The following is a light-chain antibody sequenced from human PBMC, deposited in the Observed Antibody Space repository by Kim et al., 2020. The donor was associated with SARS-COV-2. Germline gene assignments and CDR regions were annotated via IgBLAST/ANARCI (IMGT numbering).Light chain of an antibody. CDR3: YSTDSSGNHRV. CDR2: EDS. V-gene: IGLV3-10*01. CDR1: ILPRKY. J-gene: IGLJ2*01. Sequence: PGQTARITCSGDILPRKYAYWYQQKSGQAPVLVIYEDSKRPSGIPERFSGSSSGTMATLTISGAQVEDEAGYYYYSTDSSGNHRVFGGGTQLTVL.